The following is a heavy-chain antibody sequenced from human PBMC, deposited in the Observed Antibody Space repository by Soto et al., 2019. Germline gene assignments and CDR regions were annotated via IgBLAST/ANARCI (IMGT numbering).Heavy chain of an antibody. J-gene: IGHJ6*02. CDR3: VQSRCGGDCLQSYSSHSYYGLXV. CDR2: IYWDDDK. CDR1: GFSLSTTGVG. V-gene: IGHV2-5*02. Sequence: SGPTLVNPTQTLTLTCTFSGFSLSTTGVGVGWIRQPPGKALEWLALIYWDDDKRYNPSLNSRLTITKDTSKNQVVLAMTNMDPVDTATYYCVQSRCGGDCLQSYSSHSYYGLXVWGQGTPVTVSS. D-gene: IGHD2-21*02.